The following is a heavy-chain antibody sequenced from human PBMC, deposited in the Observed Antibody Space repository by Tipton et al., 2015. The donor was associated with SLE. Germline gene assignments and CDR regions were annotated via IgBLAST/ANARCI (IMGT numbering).Heavy chain of an antibody. CDR1: GGSISSGSYY. V-gene: IGHV4-61*09. Sequence: TLSLTCTVSGGSISSGSYYWSWIRQPAGKGLEWIGHIYTSGSTNYNPSLKSRVTISVDTSKNQFSLKLSSVTAADTAVYYCARLTGGYSSSAWGQGTLVTVSS. D-gene: IGHD6-6*01. CDR3: ARLTGGYSSSA. J-gene: IGHJ4*02. CDR2: IYTSGST.